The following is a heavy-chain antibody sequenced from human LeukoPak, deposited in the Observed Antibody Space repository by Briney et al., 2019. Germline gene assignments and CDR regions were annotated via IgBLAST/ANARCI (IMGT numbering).Heavy chain of an antibody. V-gene: IGHV3-23*05. D-gene: IGHD4/OR15-4a*01. Sequence: GRSLRLSCAASGFTFSGYAMSWVRQAPGKGLEWVSALDIGGSSTYYADSVKGRFTISRDNSKSTLYLQMNSLRAEDTALYYCAKDRLTIDAFDIWGQGTMVTVSS. CDR1: GFTFSGYA. CDR2: LDIGGSST. CDR3: AKDRLTIDAFDI. J-gene: IGHJ3*02.